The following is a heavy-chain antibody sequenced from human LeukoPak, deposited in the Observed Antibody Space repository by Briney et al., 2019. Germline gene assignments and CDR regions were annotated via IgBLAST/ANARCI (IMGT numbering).Heavy chain of an antibody. CDR2: ISGSGGST. J-gene: IGHJ6*04. D-gene: IGHD3-10*02. V-gene: IGHV3-23*01. Sequence: GGSLRLSCEASEFTFSSYGMSWVRQAPGKGLEWVSAISGSGGSTYYADSVKGRFTISRDNSKNTLYLQMNSLRAEDTAVYYCAELGITMIGGVWGKGTTVTISS. CDR3: AELGITMIGGV. CDR1: EFTFSSYG.